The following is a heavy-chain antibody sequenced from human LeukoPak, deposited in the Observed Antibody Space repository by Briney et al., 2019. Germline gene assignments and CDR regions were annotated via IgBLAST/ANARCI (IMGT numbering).Heavy chain of an antibody. D-gene: IGHD2-8*01. CDR3: AKDRCSNGIGCYYYYMDV. J-gene: IGHJ6*03. CDR1: GFIFSSYG. CDR2: IRFDGSDK. Sequence: PGGSLRLSCAASGFIFSSYGMHWVRQAPGKGLEWVAFIRFDGSDKYYADSVKGRFTISRDQSKNTLYLHVTSLRTEDTAVYYCAKDRCSNGIGCYYYYMDVWGKGTTVTIYS. V-gene: IGHV3-30*02.